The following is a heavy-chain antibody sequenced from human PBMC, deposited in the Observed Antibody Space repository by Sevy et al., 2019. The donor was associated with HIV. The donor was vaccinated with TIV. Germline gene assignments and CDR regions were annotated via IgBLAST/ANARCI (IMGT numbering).Heavy chain of an antibody. V-gene: IGHV3-30*04. CDR3: ARDRGATAVALRVDY. J-gene: IGHJ4*02. CDR1: GFTFSSYA. D-gene: IGHD2-15*01. CDR2: ISYDGSNK. Sequence: GGSLRLSCAASGFTFSSYAMHWVRHAPGKGLEWVAVISYDGSNKYYADSVKGRLTISRDNSKSTLYVQMNSLRVEDTAVYYCARDRGATAVALRVDYWGQGTLVTVSS.